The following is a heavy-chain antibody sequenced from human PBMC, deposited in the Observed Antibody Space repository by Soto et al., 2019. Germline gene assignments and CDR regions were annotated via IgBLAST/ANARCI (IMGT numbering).Heavy chain of an antibody. V-gene: IGHV3-23*01. CDR3: AKNPHYDFWSGSPNWFDP. Sequence: GGSLRLSCAASGFTFSSYAMSWVRQSPGKGLEWVSSISGDGDNTYYADSVKGRFTISRDTSKNTLYLQMYSLRGEDTAVYYCAKNPHYDFWSGSPNWFDPWGQGTLVTVSS. CDR1: GFTFSSYA. J-gene: IGHJ5*01. CDR2: ISGDGDNT. D-gene: IGHD3-3*01.